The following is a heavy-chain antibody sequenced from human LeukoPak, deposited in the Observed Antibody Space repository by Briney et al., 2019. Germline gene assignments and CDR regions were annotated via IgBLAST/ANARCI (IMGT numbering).Heavy chain of an antibody. V-gene: IGHV4-38-2*02. J-gene: IGHJ4*02. CDR2: IYHRGST. CDR1: GYSISNGYY. Sequence: SGTLSLTCTVSGYSISNGYYWGWIRQPPGKGLEWVGSIYHRGSTYYNPSFRSRVTISLDRSKKKFSLKLTSVTAADTAVYFCARGAEYYAIWRGYAGYSDYWGQGTLVTVSS. CDR3: ARGAEYYAIWRGYAGYSDY. D-gene: IGHD3-3*01.